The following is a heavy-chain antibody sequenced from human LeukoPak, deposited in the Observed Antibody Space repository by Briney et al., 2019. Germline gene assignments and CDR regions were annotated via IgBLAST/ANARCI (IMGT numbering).Heavy chain of an antibody. D-gene: IGHD4-17*01. Sequence: ASVKVSCKASGYTFTSYDINWVRQATGQGLEWMGWMNPNSGNTGYAQKFQGRVTMTRNTSISTAYMELSSLRSEDTAVYYCARYPTVVEKNYYYYYMDVWGKGTTVIVSS. CDR3: ARYPTVVEKNYYYYYMDV. V-gene: IGHV1-8*01. CDR1: GYTFTSYD. J-gene: IGHJ6*03. CDR2: MNPNSGNT.